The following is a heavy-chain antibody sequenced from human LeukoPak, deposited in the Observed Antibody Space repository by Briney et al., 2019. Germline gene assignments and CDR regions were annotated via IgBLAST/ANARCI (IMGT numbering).Heavy chain of an antibody. J-gene: IGHJ4*02. D-gene: IGHD3-9*01. CDR1: GYTFTGYY. Sequence: GASVKVSCKASGYTFTGYYMHWVRQAPGQGLEWMGWINPNSGGTNYAQKFQGWVTMTRDTSISTAYMELSRLRSDDTAVYYCARASQGGSPGAPLRYLPYYFDYWGQGTLVTVSS. V-gene: IGHV1-2*04. CDR2: INPNSGGT. CDR3: ARASQGGSPGAPLRYLPYYFDY.